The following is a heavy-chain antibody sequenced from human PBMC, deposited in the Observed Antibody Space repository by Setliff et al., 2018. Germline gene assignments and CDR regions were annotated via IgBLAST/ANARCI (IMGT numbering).Heavy chain of an antibody. D-gene: IGHD1-1*01. Sequence: SETLSLTCTVSGGSISNSYWTWVRQSAGKGLEWVGRIHTTEGTKYNPSLMSRVTVSMDTSKNQFSLDLTSMTAADTAVYYCAKGGGRYHSDSWGQGILVTVSS. V-gene: IGHV4-4*07. CDR2: IHTTEGT. CDR3: AKGGGRYHSDS. J-gene: IGHJ4*02. CDR1: GGSISNSY.